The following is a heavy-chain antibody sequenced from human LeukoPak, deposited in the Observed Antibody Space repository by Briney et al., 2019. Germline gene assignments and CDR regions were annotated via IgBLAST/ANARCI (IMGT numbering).Heavy chain of an antibody. J-gene: IGHJ4*02. V-gene: IGHV1-8*01. Sequence: ASVKVSCKASGYSFTSYDINWVRQATGQGLEWMGWMNPDSANTGYAQKFQGRVTMTRDTSISTAYMELSSLRSDDTAVYYCVRSTMGVRRTNDYWVQVTLVTVSS. CDR1: GYSFTSYD. D-gene: IGHD3-10*01. CDR2: MNPDSANT. CDR3: VRSTMGVRRTNDY.